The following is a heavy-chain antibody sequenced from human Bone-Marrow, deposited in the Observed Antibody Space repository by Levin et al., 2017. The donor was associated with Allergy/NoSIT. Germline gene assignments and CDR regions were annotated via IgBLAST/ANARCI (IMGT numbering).Heavy chain of an antibody. D-gene: IGHD6-13*01. CDR1: GYTFTSYD. CDR3: ARGMIEGQQLVRREDYYYGMDV. Sequence: ASVKVSCKASGYTFTSYDINWVRQATGQGLEWMGWMNPNSGNTGYAQKFQGRVTMTRNTSISTAYMELSSLRSEDTAVYYCARGMIEGQQLVRREDYYYGMDVWGQGTTVTVSS. CDR2: MNPNSGNT. V-gene: IGHV1-8*01. J-gene: IGHJ6*02.